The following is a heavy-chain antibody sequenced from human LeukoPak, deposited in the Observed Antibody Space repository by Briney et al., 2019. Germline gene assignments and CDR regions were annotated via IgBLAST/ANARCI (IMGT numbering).Heavy chain of an antibody. CDR3: ARQAGVVTPFDY. Sequence: PSETLSLTCTVSGGSISSGSYCWSWIRQPAGKGLEWIGRIYTSGSTNYNPSLRSRVTISVDTSKNQFSLKLSSVTAADTAVYYCARQAGVVTPFDYWGQGTLVTVSS. CDR1: GGSISSGSYC. D-gene: IGHD3-3*01. CDR2: IYTSGST. J-gene: IGHJ4*02. V-gene: IGHV4-61*02.